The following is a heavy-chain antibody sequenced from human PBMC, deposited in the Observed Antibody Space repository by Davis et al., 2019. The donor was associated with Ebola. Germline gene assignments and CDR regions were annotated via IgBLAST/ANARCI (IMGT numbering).Heavy chain of an antibody. J-gene: IGHJ4*02. Sequence: ASVTVSCKASGYTFTGYYMHWVRQAPGQGLEWMGWINPNSGGTNYAQKFQGRVTMTRDTSISTAYMELSRLRSDDTAVYYCARELRSYYYDSSGYVDYWGQGTLVTVSS. D-gene: IGHD3-22*01. CDR2: INPNSGGT. CDR1: GYTFTGYY. V-gene: IGHV1-2*02. CDR3: ARELRSYYYDSSGYVDY.